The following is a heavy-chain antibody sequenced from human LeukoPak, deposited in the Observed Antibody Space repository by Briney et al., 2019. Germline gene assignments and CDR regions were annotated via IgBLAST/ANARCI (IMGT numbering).Heavy chain of an antibody. V-gene: IGHV4-59*08. J-gene: IGHJ4*02. Sequence: SETLSLTCSVSGVSMNSYYWSWIRQPPGKGPEWIGYIYYSGSTNYNPSLKSRVTISVDASKNQFSLKLSSVTASDTAVYYCARHSSVRSPFDYWGQGTLVTVSS. CDR2: IYYSGST. D-gene: IGHD5/OR15-5a*01. CDR1: GVSMNSYY. CDR3: ARHSSVRSPFDY.